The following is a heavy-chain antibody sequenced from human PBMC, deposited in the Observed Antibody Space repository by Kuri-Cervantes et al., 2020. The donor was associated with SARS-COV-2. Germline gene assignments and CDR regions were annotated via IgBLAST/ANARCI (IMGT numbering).Heavy chain of an antibody. V-gene: IGHV3-30-3*01. J-gene: IGHJ4*02. CDR3: TREAYDYNMDFDS. Sequence: GGSLRLSCAASGFTFSSYAMHWVRQAPGKGLEWVAVVSYNGTNKYYADSVKGRFTISRDNSRNIVYLQMNSLRPEDTAFYYCTREAYDYNMDFDSWGQGTLVTVSS. D-gene: IGHD4-11*01. CDR2: VSYNGTNK. CDR1: GFTFSSYA.